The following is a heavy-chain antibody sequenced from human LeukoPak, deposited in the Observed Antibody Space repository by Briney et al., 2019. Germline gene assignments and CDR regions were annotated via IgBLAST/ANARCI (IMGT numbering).Heavy chain of an antibody. CDR1: GGSFSGYY. Sequence: SETLSLTCAAYGGSFSGYYWSWIRQPPGKGLGWIGEINHSGSTNYNPSLKSRVTISVDTSKNQFSLKLSSVTAADTAVYYCARGRTYYYDSSGYQKPGWFDYWGQGTLVTVSS. CDR2: INHSGST. J-gene: IGHJ4*02. CDR3: ARGRTYYYDSSGYQKPGWFDY. V-gene: IGHV4-34*01. D-gene: IGHD3-22*01.